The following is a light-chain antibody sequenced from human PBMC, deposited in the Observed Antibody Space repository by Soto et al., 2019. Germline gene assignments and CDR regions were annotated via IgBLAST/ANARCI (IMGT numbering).Light chain of an antibody. CDR2: GAS. J-gene: IGKJ1*01. Sequence: EIVMTQSPATLSVSPGERATLSCRASQSVSINLAWYQQKPGQAPRLLIYGASTRATGIPARCSGSGSGTEFTLTISSLQSEDFAVYYCQQYNNWPETFGQGTKVEIK. CDR1: QSVSIN. V-gene: IGKV3-15*01. CDR3: QQYNNWPET.